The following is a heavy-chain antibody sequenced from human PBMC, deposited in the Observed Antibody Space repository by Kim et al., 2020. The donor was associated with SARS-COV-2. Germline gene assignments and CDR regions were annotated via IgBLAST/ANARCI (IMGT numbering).Heavy chain of an antibody. CDR3: ARDLTWAFDT. V-gene: IGHV3-48*01. J-gene: IGHJ4*02. Sequence: GGSLRLSCAASGFTFSSFTMNWVRQAPGKGLEWVSNIRTNGGTIHYADSVKGRFTISRDDAKISLYLHMNSLRAEDTAVYYCARDLTWAFDTWGQGMVVTVSA. CDR1: GFTFSSFT. D-gene: IGHD3-9*01. CDR2: IRTNGGTI.